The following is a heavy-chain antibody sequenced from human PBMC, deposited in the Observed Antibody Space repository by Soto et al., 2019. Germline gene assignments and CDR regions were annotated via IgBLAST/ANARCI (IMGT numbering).Heavy chain of an antibody. D-gene: IGHD3-10*01. V-gene: IGHV3-23*01. CDR2: ISGIGGST. CDR3: AKSPGSYDWFDP. CDR1: GFTFSSYS. Sequence: TGGSLRLSCAASGFTFSSYSMSWVRQAPGKGLEWVSAISGIGGSTYYADSVKGRFTISRDNSKNTLYLQMNSLRAEDTAVYYCAKSPGSYDWFDPWGQGTLVTVSS. J-gene: IGHJ5*02.